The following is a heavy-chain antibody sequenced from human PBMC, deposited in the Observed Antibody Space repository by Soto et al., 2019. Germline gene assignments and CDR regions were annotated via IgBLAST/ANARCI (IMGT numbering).Heavy chain of an antibody. CDR3: ARGRIFGVVIIVSDYYYGMDV. CDR2: ISSSSSYI. J-gene: IGHJ6*02. D-gene: IGHD3-3*01. CDR1: GFTFSSYS. Sequence: GGSLRLSCAASGFTFSSYSMNWVRQAPGKGLEWVSSISSSSSYIYYADSVKGRFTISRDNAKNSLYLQMNSLRAEDTAVYYCARGRIFGVVIIVSDYYYGMDVWGQGTTVTVSS. V-gene: IGHV3-21*01.